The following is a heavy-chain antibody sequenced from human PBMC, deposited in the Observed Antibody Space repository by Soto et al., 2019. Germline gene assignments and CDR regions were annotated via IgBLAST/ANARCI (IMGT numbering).Heavy chain of an antibody. CDR3: ARIPVDTSMIYWLDP. J-gene: IGHJ5*02. D-gene: IGHD5-18*01. V-gene: IGHV4-61*08. CDR2: IYYSGNT. CDR1: CGSVISGDYY. Sequence: PSETLSLTCTFSCGSVISGDYYWSWIRQPPGKGLEWIGYIYYSGNTNYNPSLKSRVIISVDTSKYLFSLKLTSVTAADTAVYYCARIPVDTSMIYWLDPWGQGTLVTVSS.